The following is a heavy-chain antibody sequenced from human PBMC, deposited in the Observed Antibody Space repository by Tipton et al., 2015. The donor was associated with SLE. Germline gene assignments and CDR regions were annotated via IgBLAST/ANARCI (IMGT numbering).Heavy chain of an antibody. Sequence: SLRLSCAASGFTFSSYSMNWVRQAPGKGLEWVSYISSSSSTIYYADSVKGRFTISRDNAKNSLYLQMNSLRAEDTAVYYCARPRALDAFDIWGQGTMVTVSS. J-gene: IGHJ3*02. CDR2: ISSSSSTI. V-gene: IGHV3-48*01. CDR1: GFTFSSYS. CDR3: ARPRALDAFDI.